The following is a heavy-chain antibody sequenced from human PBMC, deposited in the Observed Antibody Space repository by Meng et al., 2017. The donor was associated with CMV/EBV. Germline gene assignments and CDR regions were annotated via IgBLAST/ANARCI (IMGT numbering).Heavy chain of an antibody. CDR2: IRYDGSNK. CDR1: GFTFSSYG. Sequence: GESLKISCAASGFTFSSYGMHWVRQAPGKGLEWVAFIRYDGSNKYYADSVKGRFTISRDNSKNTLYLQMNSLRAEDTAVYYCAKVTEGSGSLYYFDYWGQGTLVTVSS. J-gene: IGHJ4*02. D-gene: IGHD1-26*01. CDR3: AKVTEGSGSLYYFDY. V-gene: IGHV3-30*02.